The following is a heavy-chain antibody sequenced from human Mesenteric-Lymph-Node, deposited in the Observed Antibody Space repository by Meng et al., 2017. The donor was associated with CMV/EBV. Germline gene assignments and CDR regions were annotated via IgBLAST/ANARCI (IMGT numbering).Heavy chain of an antibody. J-gene: IGHJ5*01. Sequence: LSLTCAASGFPFSSFEMNWVRQAPGKGLEWVSYISSSGGTIYYADSVKGRFTISRDNAKNSLFLQMNSLRAEDTAVYYCARDPSRKEWFDSWGQGTLVTVSS. V-gene: IGHV3-48*03. CDR3: ARDPSRKEWFDS. D-gene: IGHD6-6*01. CDR1: GFPFSSFE. CDR2: ISSSGGTI.